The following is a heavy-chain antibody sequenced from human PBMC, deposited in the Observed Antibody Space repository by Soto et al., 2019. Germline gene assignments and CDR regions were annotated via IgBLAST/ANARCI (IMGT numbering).Heavy chain of an antibody. CDR1: GGSISSSSYY. D-gene: IGHD5-12*01. CDR3: ARWAERWLQFFDY. J-gene: IGHJ4*02. Sequence: PSETLSLTCTVSGGSISSSSYYWGWIRQPPGKGLEWIGSIYYSRRTYYNPSLKSRVTISVDTSKNQFSLKLSSVTAADTAVYYCARWAERWLQFFDYWGQGTLVTVSS. V-gene: IGHV4-39*01. CDR2: IYYSRRT.